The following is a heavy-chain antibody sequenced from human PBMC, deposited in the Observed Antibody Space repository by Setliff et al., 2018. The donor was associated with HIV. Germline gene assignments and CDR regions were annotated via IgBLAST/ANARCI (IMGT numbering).Heavy chain of an antibody. D-gene: IGHD3-22*01. CDR1: GFTFTDYA. CDR2: IRYDGDDK. J-gene: IGHJ4*02. V-gene: IGHV3-30*02. Sequence: PGGSLRLSCAASGFTFTDYAMHWVRQAPGKGLEWVAFIRYDGDDKYYADSVRGRFTVSRDNAKNSLWLQLDSLKVEDTALYFCVRSLSGNSSTYYRAFDFWGQGAPVTVSS. CDR3: VRSLSGNSSTYYRAFDF.